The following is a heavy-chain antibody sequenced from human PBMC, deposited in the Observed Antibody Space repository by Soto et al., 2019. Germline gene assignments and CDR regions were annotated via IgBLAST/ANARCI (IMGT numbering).Heavy chain of an antibody. CDR2: ISSSSSTI. V-gene: IGHV3-48*02. J-gene: IGHJ4*02. CDR1: GFTFSSYS. CDR3: ASASYIAAAGGEFNY. D-gene: IGHD6-13*01. Sequence: EVQLVESGGGLVQPGGSLRLSCAASGFTFSSYSMNWVRQAPGKGLEWVSYISSSSSTIYYADSVKGRFTISRDNAKNSLYLEMNNLRDEDTAVYYCASASYIAAAGGEFNYWGQGTLVTVSS.